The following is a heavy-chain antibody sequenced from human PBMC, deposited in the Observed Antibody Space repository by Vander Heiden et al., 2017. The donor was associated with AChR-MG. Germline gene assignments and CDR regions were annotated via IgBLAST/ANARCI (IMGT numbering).Heavy chain of an antibody. CDR3: ARTHDFWGPNWFDP. Sequence: QVQLVQSGAEVKKPGSSVKVYCMASGGTFVRYAISWVRQAPGQGLEWMGGIIPLFGTTDYAQKVQGRVTITADESTSTAYMELSRMTSEDTAIYYCARTHDFWGPNWFDPWGQGTLVTVSS. CDR2: IIPLFGTT. V-gene: IGHV1-69*01. CDR1: GGTFVRYA. J-gene: IGHJ5*02. D-gene: IGHD3-3*01.